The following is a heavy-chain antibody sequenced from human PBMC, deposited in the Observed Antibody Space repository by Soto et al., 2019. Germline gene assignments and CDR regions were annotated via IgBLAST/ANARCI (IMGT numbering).Heavy chain of an antibody. Sequence: QVQLVQSGAEVKKPGSSVKVSCKISGGTFSSYAINWVRQAPGQGLEWMGAIIHVSDTTDYAQKFQGRVTITADASTSIAYMELSSLRSEDTALYYCARDPRVSYGHPPHRGMDIWGQGTTVTVSS. D-gene: IGHD3-16*01. CDR2: IIHVSDTT. J-gene: IGHJ6*02. CDR1: GGTFSSYA. V-gene: IGHV1-69*01. CDR3: ARDPRVSYGHPPHRGMDI.